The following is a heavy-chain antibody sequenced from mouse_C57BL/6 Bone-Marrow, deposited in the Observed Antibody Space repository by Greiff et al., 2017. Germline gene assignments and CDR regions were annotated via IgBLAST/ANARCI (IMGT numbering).Heavy chain of an antibody. Sequence: VHVKQSGPELVKPGASVKISCKASGYSFTDYNMNWVKQSNGKSLEWIGVINPNYGTTSYNQKFKGKATLTVDQSSSTAYMQHNSLTSEDSAVYYCARERWLLRVYAMDYWGQGTSVTGSS. CDR2: INPNYGTT. D-gene: IGHD2-3*01. J-gene: IGHJ4*01. CDR1: GYSFTDYN. CDR3: ARERWLLRVYAMDY. V-gene: IGHV1-39*01.